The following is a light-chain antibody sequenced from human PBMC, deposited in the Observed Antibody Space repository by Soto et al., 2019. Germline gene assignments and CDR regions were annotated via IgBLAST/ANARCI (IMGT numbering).Light chain of an antibody. Sequence: QAVVTQPPSVSAAPGQKVTISCSGSSSNIRNNYVSWYQQLPGTAPKLLIYENNKRSSGIPDRFSGSKSGTSATLGITGLQTGDEADYYCGTWDSSLSAGVFGGGTKLTVL. CDR2: ENN. V-gene: IGLV1-51*02. CDR1: SSNIRNNY. J-gene: IGLJ3*02. CDR3: GTWDSSLSAGV.